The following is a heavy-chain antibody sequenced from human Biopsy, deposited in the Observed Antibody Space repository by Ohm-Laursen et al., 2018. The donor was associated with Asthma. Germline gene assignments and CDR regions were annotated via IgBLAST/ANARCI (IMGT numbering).Heavy chain of an antibody. CDR3: VRDGTDDAFDI. D-gene: IGHD1-1*01. V-gene: IGHV3-30*01. J-gene: IGHJ3*02. Sequence: SLRLSCAATGFSFSNFAIHWVRQAPGKELEWVGVISKDASTQDYADSVKGRFTMARDNSKNTLDLQMNSLREEDTAVYYCVRDGTDDAFDIWGQGTVVSVSS. CDR1: GFSFSNFA. CDR2: ISKDASTQ.